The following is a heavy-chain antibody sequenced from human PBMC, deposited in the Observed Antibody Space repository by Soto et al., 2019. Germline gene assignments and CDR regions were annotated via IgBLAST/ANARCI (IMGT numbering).Heavy chain of an antibody. CDR2: ISSSGSTI. Sequence: EVQLVESGGGLVQPGGSLRLSCAASGFTFSTYEMNWVRQAPGKGLEWLSYISSSGSTIYYADSLRGRFTISRDNPKNSLYLQMNSLRAEDTAVYYCARDPAKVIAVGGMDVWGQGTTVTVSS. V-gene: IGHV3-48*03. J-gene: IGHJ6*02. D-gene: IGHD6-19*01. CDR1: GFTFSTYE. CDR3: ARDPAKVIAVGGMDV.